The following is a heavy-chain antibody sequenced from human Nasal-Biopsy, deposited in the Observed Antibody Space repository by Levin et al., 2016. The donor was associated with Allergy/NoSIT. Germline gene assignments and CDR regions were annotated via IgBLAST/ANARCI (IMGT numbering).Heavy chain of an antibody. Sequence: GESLKISCAASGFTFSSYWMHWVRQAPGEGLVWVSRIDTDGSRTTYADSVKGRFTISRDNAKNTLYLQTNSLRAEDTAVYYCARSSSGWSYLDHWGQGTLVTVSS. D-gene: IGHD6-19*01. V-gene: IGHV3-74*01. CDR3: ARSSSGWSYLDH. CDR1: GFTFSSYW. J-gene: IGHJ4*02. CDR2: IDTDGSRT.